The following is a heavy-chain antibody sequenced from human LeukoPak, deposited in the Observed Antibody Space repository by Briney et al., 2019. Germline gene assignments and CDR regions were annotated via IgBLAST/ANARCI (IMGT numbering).Heavy chain of an antibody. Sequence: WASVKVSCKASGYTFTSYAMNWVRQAPGQGLEWMGWINTNTGNPTYAQGFTGRFVFSLDTSVSTAYLQISSLKAEDTAVYYCVTSDYGSGSYQGGDAFDIWGQGTMVTVSS. D-gene: IGHD3-10*01. CDR1: GYTFTSYA. J-gene: IGHJ3*02. CDR2: INTNTGNP. CDR3: VTSDYGSGSYQGGDAFDI. V-gene: IGHV7-4-1*02.